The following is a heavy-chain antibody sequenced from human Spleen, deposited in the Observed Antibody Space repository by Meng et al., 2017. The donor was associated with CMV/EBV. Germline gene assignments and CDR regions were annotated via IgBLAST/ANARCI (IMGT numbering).Heavy chain of an antibody. V-gene: IGHV3-30*03. CDR1: GFNFNNYA. CDR3: ARVSSSRGGYFDY. D-gene: IGHD6-6*01. CDR2: LSFDETNR. J-gene: IGHJ4*02. Sequence: GESLKISCTASGFNFNNYAMHWVRQAPGKGLQWVAVLSFDETNRYYKESVKGRFTISRDNSKNTLYLQMNSLRAEDTDVYYCARVSSSRGGYFDYWGQGTLVTVSS.